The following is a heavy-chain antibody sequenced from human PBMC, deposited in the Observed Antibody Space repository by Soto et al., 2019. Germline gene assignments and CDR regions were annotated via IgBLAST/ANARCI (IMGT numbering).Heavy chain of an antibody. V-gene: IGHV1-18*01. CDR1: GYTFTSYG. Sequence: ASVKVSCKASGYTFTSYGISWVRQAPGQGLGWMGWISAYNGNTNYAQKLQGRVTMTTDTSTSTAYMELRSLRSDDTAVYYCARRPGYSSGWYLGVYCMDVWGQGTTVTVSS. J-gene: IGHJ6*02. CDR3: ARRPGYSSGWYLGVYCMDV. CDR2: ISAYNGNT. D-gene: IGHD6-19*01.